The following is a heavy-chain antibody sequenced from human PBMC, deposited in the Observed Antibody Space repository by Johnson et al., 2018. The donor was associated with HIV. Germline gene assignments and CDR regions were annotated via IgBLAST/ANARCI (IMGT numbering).Heavy chain of an antibody. J-gene: IGHJ3*02. V-gene: IGHV3-30-3*01. Sequence: QEQLVESGGGVVQPGRSLRLSCAASGFTFSSYAMHWVRQAPGKGLEWVAVISYDGSNKYYADSVKGRFTISRDHSKNTLYLQMNSRRAEDTAIYYCARVSGSGADYYEILNDAFDIWGQGTMVTVS. CDR2: ISYDGSNK. D-gene: IGHD3-22*01. CDR1: GFTFSSYA. CDR3: ARVSGSGADYYEILNDAFDI.